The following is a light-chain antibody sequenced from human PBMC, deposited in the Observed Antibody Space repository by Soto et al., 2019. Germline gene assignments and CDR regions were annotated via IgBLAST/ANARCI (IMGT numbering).Light chain of an antibody. V-gene: IGKV3-20*01. Sequence: EIVLTQSPGTLSLSPVERATLSCRASQSIRSNYVAWYQQKPGQGPRLLIYGASSRATGIPDRFSGSGSGTDFTLIISRLEPEDFAVYYCQQYGSSPITFGQGTRLEIK. J-gene: IGKJ5*01. CDR3: QQYGSSPIT. CDR1: QSIRSNY. CDR2: GAS.